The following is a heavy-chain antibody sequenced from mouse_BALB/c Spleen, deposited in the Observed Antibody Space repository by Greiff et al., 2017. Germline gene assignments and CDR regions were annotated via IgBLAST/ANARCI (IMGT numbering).Heavy chain of an antibody. CDR3: AKPEVPEGYYAMDY. D-gene: IGHD2-14*01. V-gene: IGHV2-3*01. CDR1: GFSLTSYG. J-gene: IGHJ4*01. Sequence: QVPLQQSGPGLVAPSQSLSITCPVSGFSLTSYGVSWVRQPPGKGLEWLGVIWGDGSTNYHSALISRLSISKDNSKSQVFLKLNSLQTDDTATYYCAKPEVPEGYYAMDYWGQGTSVTVSS. CDR2: IWGDGST.